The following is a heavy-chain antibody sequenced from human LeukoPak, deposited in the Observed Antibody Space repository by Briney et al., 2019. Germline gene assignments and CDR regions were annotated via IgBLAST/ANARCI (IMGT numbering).Heavy chain of an antibody. D-gene: IGHD3-3*01. Sequence: GRSLRLSCAASGFTFSSYAMHWVRQAPGKGLEWVAVISYDGSNKYYADSVKGRFTISRDNSKNTLYLQMNSLRAEDTAVYYCARALRFLEWPIEGCLSGYWGQGTLVTVSS. V-gene: IGHV3-30-3*01. CDR2: ISYDGSNK. J-gene: IGHJ4*02. CDR3: ARALRFLEWPIEGCLSGY. CDR1: GFTFSSYA.